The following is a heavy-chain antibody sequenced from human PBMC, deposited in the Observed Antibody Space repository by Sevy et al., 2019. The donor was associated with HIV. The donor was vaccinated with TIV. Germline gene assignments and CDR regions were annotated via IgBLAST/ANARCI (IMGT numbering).Heavy chain of an antibody. Sequence: SETLSLTWTVSGGSISSGSYYWSWIRQSPGKGLEWIGYIHYSGSTNYYPSLKSRVTISVDTSKNQFSLKLSSVTAADTAVYYCARDSGSYPYYFDYWGQGTLVTVSS. J-gene: IGHJ4*02. D-gene: IGHD1-26*01. CDR2: IHYSGST. CDR3: ARDSGSYPYYFDY. V-gene: IGHV4-61*01. CDR1: GGSISSGSYY.